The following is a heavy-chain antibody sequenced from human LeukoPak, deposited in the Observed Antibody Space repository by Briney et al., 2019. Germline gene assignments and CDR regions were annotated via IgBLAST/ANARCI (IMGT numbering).Heavy chain of an antibody. CDR2: LNPDSGNT. CDR1: GYPFTTYD. J-gene: IGHJ5*02. D-gene: IGHD1-26*01. V-gene: IGHV1-8*01. Sequence: VASVKVSCKASGYPFTTYDINWVRQATGQGLEWMGWLNPDSGNTGYAQKFQGRVTMTRDTSINTVYMELRSLRSEDTAVYYCARDTDAVYSGSYKGYNWFDAWGQGTLVTVSS. CDR3: ARDTDAVYSGSYKGYNWFDA.